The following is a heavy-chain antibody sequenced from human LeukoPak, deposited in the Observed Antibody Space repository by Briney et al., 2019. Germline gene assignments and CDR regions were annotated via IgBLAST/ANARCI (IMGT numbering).Heavy chain of an antibody. CDR1: GFTFSNSW. CDR2: IKEDGSVQ. CDR3: ARGGRGSAAVVAPRSFDI. Sequence: PGGSLRLSCEASGFTFSNSWMSWVRQAPGKGLEWVAHIKEDGSVQHYVDSVKGRFTISRDISKNTLYLQMNSLRAEDSALYYCARGGRGSAAVVAPRSFDIWGQGTMVTVSS. J-gene: IGHJ3*02. D-gene: IGHD3-22*01. V-gene: IGHV3-7*03.